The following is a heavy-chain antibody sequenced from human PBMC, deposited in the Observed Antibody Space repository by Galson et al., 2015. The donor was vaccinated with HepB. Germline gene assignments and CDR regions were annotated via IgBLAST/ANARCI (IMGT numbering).Heavy chain of an antibody. CDR1: GYIFTNYA. J-gene: IGHJ5*02. D-gene: IGHD3-10*01. V-gene: IGHV7-4-1*02. CDR3: ARTPYYGSGSYYNTWFDP. Sequence: SVKVSCKASGYIFTNYAMNWVRQAPGQGLEWMGWINADTGNPTYAQGFTGRFVFSLDTSVSTAYLHISSLKAEDTAVYYCARTPYYGSGSYYNTWFDPWGQGTLVTVSS. CDR2: INADTGNP.